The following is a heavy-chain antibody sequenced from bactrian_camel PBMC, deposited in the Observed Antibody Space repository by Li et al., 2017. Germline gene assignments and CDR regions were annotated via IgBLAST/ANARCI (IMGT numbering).Heavy chain of an antibody. D-gene: IGHD6*01. CDR1: GYIDTYSRYS. CDR3: AADSFPCTIVNPSPQRYKY. V-gene: IGHV3S55*01. J-gene: IGHJ4*01. CDR2: IGIDGRT. Sequence: QVQLVESGEGSVQAGGSLRLSCTASGYIDTYSRYSMGWFRQAPGKKREGVAGIGIDGRTAYADSVKGRFTITQENAKDTLFVYLQMNSLQPEDTAMYYCAADSFPCTIVNPSPQRYKYWGQGTQVTVS.